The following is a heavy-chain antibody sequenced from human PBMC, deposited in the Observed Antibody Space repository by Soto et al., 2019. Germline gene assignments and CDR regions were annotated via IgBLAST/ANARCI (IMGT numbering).Heavy chain of an antibody. D-gene: IGHD3-10*01. V-gene: IGHV1-8*01. Sequence: ASVKVSCKASGYTFTSYDINWVRQATGQGLEWMGWMNPNSGNTGYAQKFQGRVTMTRNTSISTAYMELSSLRSEDTAVYYCARTFLVRGVSLGDVWGKGTTVTVSS. J-gene: IGHJ6*04. CDR1: GYTFTSYD. CDR2: MNPNSGNT. CDR3: ARTFLVRGVSLGDV.